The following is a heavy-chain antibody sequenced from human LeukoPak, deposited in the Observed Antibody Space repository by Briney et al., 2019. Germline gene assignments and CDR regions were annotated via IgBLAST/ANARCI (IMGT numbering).Heavy chain of an antibody. CDR1: GGSISSSSYY. V-gene: IGHV4-61*01. CDR2: IYYSGST. J-gene: IGHJ4*02. Sequence: SETLSLTCTVSGGSISSSSYYWSWIRQPPGKGLEWIGYIYYSGSTNYNPSLKSRVTISVDTSKNQFSLKLSSVTAADTAVYYCAREYYGSGIDYWGQGTLVTVSS. CDR3: AREYYGSGIDY. D-gene: IGHD3-10*01.